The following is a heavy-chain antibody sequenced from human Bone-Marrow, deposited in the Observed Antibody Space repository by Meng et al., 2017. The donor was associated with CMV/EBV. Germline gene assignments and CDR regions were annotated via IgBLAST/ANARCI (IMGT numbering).Heavy chain of an antibody. D-gene: IGHD2-2*01. Sequence: GEFLKISCAASGFTFSSYSMNWVRQAPGKGLEWVSSISSSSSYIYYADSVKGRFTISRDNAKNSLYLQMNSLRAEDTAVYYCARALRYRGYCSSTSCPNYYYYGMDVWGQGTTVTVSS. CDR3: ARALRYRGYCSSTSCPNYYYYGMDV. CDR1: GFTFSSYS. CDR2: ISSSSSYI. V-gene: IGHV3-21*01. J-gene: IGHJ6*02.